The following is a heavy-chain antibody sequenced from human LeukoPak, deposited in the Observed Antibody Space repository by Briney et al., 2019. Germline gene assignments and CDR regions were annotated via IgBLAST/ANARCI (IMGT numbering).Heavy chain of an antibody. V-gene: IGHV3-48*02. CDR2: ISSRSFTI. J-gene: IGHJ3*02. CDR3: ARSVISVAVYDAFDI. Sequence: GGSLRLSCAASGFTISAYSMNWVRQAPGKGLDWVSYISSRSFTIYYADSVKGRFTISRDNAKDSLYLEMNSLRDEDTAVYYCARSVISVAVYDAFDIWGQGTVVTVSS. CDR1: GFTISAYS. D-gene: IGHD6-19*01.